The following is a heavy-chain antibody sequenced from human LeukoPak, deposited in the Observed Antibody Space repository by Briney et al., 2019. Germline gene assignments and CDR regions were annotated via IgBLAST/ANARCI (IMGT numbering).Heavy chain of an antibody. CDR3: ARGYYDSSGYYPDPYYFDY. CDR1: GGSISSGGYY. CDR2: IYYSGST. Sequence: NPSQTLSLICTVSGGSISSGGYYWRWIRQHPGKGLEWIGYIYYSGSTYYNPSLKSRVTISVDTSKNQFSLKLGSVTAADTAVYYCARGYYDSSGYYPDPYYFDYWGQGTLVTVSS. V-gene: IGHV4-31*03. D-gene: IGHD3-22*01. J-gene: IGHJ4*02.